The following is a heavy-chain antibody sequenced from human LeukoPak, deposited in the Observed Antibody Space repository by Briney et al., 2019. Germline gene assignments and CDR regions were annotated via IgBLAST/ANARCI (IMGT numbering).Heavy chain of an antibody. J-gene: IGHJ5*02. CDR3: ARGPLYYFGSGTSNWFDP. CDR2: IYYSGIT. D-gene: IGHD3-10*01. Sequence: SQTLSLTCTVSGGSISSGDYYWSWIRQHPGKGLEWIGYIYYSGITYNKPSLKSRVTISVDTSKNQFSLKLSSVTAADTAVYYYARGPLYYFGSGTSNWFDPWGQGTLVTVSS. CDR1: GGSISSGDYY. V-gene: IGHV4-31*03.